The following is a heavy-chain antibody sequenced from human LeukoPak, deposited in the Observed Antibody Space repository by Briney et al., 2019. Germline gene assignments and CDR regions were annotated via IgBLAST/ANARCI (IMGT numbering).Heavy chain of an antibody. CDR3: ARGMDSSGWYENDY. D-gene: IGHD6-19*01. CDR2: INTNTGNP. Sequence: GASVKVSCKATGYTFTSYAMNWVRQAPGQGLEWMGWINTNTGNPTYAQGFTGRSVFSLDTSVSTAYLQISSLKAEDTAVYYCARGMDSSGWYENDYWGQGTLVTVSS. V-gene: IGHV7-4-1*02. J-gene: IGHJ4*02. CDR1: GYTFTSYA.